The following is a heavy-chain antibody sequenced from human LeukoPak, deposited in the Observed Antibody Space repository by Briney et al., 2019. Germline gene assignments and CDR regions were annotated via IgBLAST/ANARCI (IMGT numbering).Heavy chain of an antibody. Sequence: PGGSLRLSCAASGFTFSSYSMNWVRQAPGRGLEWVSSISSSSSYIYYADSVKGRFTISRDNAKNSLYLQMNSLRAEDTAVYYCARRGYGSGGYLDYWGQGTLVTVSS. CDR1: GFTFSSYS. V-gene: IGHV3-21*01. J-gene: IGHJ4*02. CDR3: ARRGYGSGGYLDY. D-gene: IGHD3-10*01. CDR2: ISSSSSYI.